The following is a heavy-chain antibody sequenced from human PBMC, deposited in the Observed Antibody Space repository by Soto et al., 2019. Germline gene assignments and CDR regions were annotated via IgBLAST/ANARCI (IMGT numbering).Heavy chain of an antibody. CDR3: ARLEGLATISYLFDL. CDR1: DLYISSVFYY. V-gene: IGHV4-39*01. D-gene: IGHD3-9*01. J-gene: IGHJ4*02. CDR2: IYYRGNA. Sequence: SETKSHTNTFSDLYISSVFYYLSRQKQRPGKGLEWIGSIYYRGNAYYNPSLQTRVTISLDKSKSQFSLKLNSVTAADSAVYFCARLEGLATISYLFDLWVPGSLVTVSS.